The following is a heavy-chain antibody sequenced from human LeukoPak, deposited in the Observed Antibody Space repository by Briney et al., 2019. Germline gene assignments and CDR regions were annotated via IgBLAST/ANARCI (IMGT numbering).Heavy chain of an antibody. CDR2: IIPIFGTA. CDR3: GAWATPSSDDYYYGMDV. D-gene: IGHD5-12*01. CDR1: GGTFSSYA. V-gene: IGHV1-69*13. J-gene: IGHJ6*02. Sequence: SVKVSCKASGGTFSSYAISWERQAPGQGLEWMGGIIPIFGTANYAQKFQGRVTITADESTSTAYMELSSLRSEDTAVYYCGAWATPSSDDYYYGMDVWGQGTTVTVSS.